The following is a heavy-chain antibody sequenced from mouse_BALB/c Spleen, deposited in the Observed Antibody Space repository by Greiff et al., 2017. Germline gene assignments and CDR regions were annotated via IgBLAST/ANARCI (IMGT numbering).Heavy chain of an antibody. CDR1: GYSITSDYA. CDR3: ARGHGYDVFDY. CDR2: ISYSGST. J-gene: IGHJ2*01. V-gene: IGHV3-2*02. D-gene: IGHD2-2*01. Sequence: DVQLQESGPGLVKPSQSLSLTCTVTGYSITSDYAWNWIRQFPGNKLEWMGYISYSGSTSYNPSLKSRISITRDTSKNQFFLQLNSVTTEDTATYYCARGHGYDVFDYWGQGTTLTVSS.